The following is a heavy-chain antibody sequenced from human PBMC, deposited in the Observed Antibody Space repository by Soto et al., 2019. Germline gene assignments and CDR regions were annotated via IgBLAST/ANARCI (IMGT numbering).Heavy chain of an antibody. D-gene: IGHD3-9*01. CDR2: INWNGGST. Sequence: GGSLRLSCAASGFTFDDYGMSWVRQAPGKGLEWVSGINWNGGSTGYADSVKGRFTISRDNAKNSLYLQMNSLRAEDTALYHCARVGYYDILTGYYPFDYWGQGTLVTVSS. V-gene: IGHV3-20*01. CDR1: GFTFDDYG. J-gene: IGHJ4*02. CDR3: ARVGYYDILTGYYPFDY.